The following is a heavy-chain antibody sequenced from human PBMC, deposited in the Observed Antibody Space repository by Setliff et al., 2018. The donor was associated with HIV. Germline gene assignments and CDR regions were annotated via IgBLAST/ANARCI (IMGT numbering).Heavy chain of an antibody. CDR3: ARDLPGMAP. V-gene: IGHV3-74*01. CDR2: INNDGSIT. Sequence: GGSLRLSCRASGFTFSGYWINWVRQAPGKGLEWVSRINNDGSITSYADSVKGRFTISRDNPKNSLYLQMNSLRAEDSAVYYCARDLPGMAPWGQGTLVTVSS. D-gene: IGHD6-13*01. CDR1: GFTFSGYW. J-gene: IGHJ5*02.